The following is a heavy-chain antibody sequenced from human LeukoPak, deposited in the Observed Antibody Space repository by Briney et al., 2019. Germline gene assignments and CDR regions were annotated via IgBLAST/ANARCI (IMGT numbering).Heavy chain of an antibody. V-gene: IGHV3-7*01. J-gene: IGHJ5*02. CDR1: GFTFSSHW. CDR2: INQGGSEK. CDR3: ARGVEMATGLWFDP. D-gene: IGHD5-24*01. Sequence: GGSLRLSCAASGFTFSSHWMTWVRQAPGKGLEWVANINQGGSEKYYVDSVQGRLTIARDNAKNSLYLQMNSLRAEDTAVYYCARGVEMATGLWFDPWGQGTLVTVSS.